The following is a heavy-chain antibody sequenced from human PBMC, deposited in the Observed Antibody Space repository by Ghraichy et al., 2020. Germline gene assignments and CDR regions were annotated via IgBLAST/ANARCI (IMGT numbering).Heavy chain of an antibody. Sequence: GGSLRLSCAASGFTFSSYSMNWVRQAPGKGLEWVSSISSSSSYIYYADSVKGRFTISRDNAKNSLYLQMNSLRAEDTAVYYCARDLEVRFPSTDGEATKIWGYYGMDVWGQGTTVTVSS. CDR1: GFTFSSYS. CDR2: ISSSSSYI. V-gene: IGHV3-21*01. CDR3: ARDLEVRFPSTDGEATKIWGYYGMDV. D-gene: IGHD3-3*01. J-gene: IGHJ6*02.